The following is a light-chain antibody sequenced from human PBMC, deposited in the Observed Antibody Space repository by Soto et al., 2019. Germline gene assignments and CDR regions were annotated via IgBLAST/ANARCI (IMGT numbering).Light chain of an antibody. Sequence: DIQMTQSPSTLSASVGDRVTITCRASQSISGWLAWYQQKPGKAPKLLIYDASNLESGVPSRFSGSGSGTEFTLTISSLQPDDFATYYCQQYNSYSTWTFGQGTKMDIK. CDR3: QQYNSYSTWT. CDR2: DAS. CDR1: QSISGW. V-gene: IGKV1-5*01. J-gene: IGKJ1*01.